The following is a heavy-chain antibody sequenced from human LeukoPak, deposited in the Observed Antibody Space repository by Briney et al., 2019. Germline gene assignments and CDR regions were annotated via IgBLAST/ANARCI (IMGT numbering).Heavy chain of an antibody. D-gene: IGHD5-24*01. CDR3: AREDRWLQLGFDY. CDR2: ISGGGKT. V-gene: IGHV4-34*01. CDR1: GGSSSVYF. J-gene: IGHJ4*02. Sequence: PSETLSLTCTVHGGSSSVYFCSWIRQSPGKGLEWIGEISGGGKTDYNPSLKSRVSMSVDTSKNQFSLKLSSVTAADTAVYYCAREDRWLQLGFDYWGQGTLVTVSS.